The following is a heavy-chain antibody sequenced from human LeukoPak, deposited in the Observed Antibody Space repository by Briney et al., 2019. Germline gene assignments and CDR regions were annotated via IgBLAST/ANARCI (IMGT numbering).Heavy chain of an antibody. J-gene: IGHJ4*02. V-gene: IGHV3-64*01. CDR3: ARDSSVDTAMGTFDY. CDR2: ISSNGGST. CDR1: GFTFSSYA. Sequence: GGSLRLSCAASGFTFSSYAMSWVRQAPGKGLEYVSAISSNGGSTYYANSVKGRFTISRDNSKNTLYLQMGSLRAEDMAVYYCARDSSVDTAMGTFDYWGQGTLVTVSS. D-gene: IGHD5-18*01.